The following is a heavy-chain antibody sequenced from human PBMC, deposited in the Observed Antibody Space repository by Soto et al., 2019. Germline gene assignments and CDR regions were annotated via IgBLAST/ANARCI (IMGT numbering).Heavy chain of an antibody. CDR3: ARDRSTYGGMDV. Sequence: SETLSLTCSVSGGSISSYYWSWIRQPPGKGLEWIGYIYYSGSTNYNPSLKSRVTISVDTSKNQFSLKLSSVTAADTAVYYCARDRSTYGGMDVWGKGTTVTVSS. CDR1: GGSISSYY. D-gene: IGHD4-17*01. J-gene: IGHJ6*04. CDR2: IYYSGST. V-gene: IGHV4-59*01.